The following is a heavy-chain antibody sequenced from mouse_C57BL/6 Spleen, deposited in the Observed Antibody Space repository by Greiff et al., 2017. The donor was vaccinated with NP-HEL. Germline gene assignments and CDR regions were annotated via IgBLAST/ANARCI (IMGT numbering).Heavy chain of an antibody. Sequence: EVKLMESGGGLVKPGGSLKLSCAASGFTFSSYAMSWVRQTPEKRLEWVATISDGGSYTYYPDNVKGRFTISRDNAKNNLYLQMSHLKSEDTAMYYCAREGIYYYGWYFDVWGTGTTVTVSS. CDR3: AREGIYYYGWYFDV. CDR2: ISDGGSYT. J-gene: IGHJ1*03. V-gene: IGHV5-4*01. CDR1: GFTFSSYA. D-gene: IGHD1-1*01.